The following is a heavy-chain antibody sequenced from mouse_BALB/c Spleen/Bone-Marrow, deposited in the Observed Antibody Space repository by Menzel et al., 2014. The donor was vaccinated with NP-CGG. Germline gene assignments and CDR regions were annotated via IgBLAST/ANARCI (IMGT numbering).Heavy chain of an antibody. D-gene: IGHD2-3*01. CDR3: ARADGYYAWFAH. V-gene: IGHV14-3*02. J-gene: IGHJ3*01. Sequence: EVQLQQSGAELVKPGASVKLSCTASGFNIKDTYMHWVKQRPEQGLEWIGRIDPANGNTKYDPKFQGKATITADTSSNTAYLQLSSLTSEDTAVYYCARADGYYAWFAHWGQGTLVTVSA. CDR1: GFNIKDTY. CDR2: IDPANGNT.